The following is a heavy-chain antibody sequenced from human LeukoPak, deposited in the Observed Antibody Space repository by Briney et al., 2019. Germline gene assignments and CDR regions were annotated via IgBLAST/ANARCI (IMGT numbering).Heavy chain of an antibody. CDR2: IIPILGIA. V-gene: IGHV1-69*04. CDR3: ARAAGSGSP. Sequence: SVKVSCKASGYTFTSYYMHWVRQAPGQGLEWMGRIIPILGIANYAQKFQGRVTITADKSTSTAYMELSSLRSEDTAVYYCARAAGSGSPWGQGTLVTVSS. J-gene: IGHJ4*02. D-gene: IGHD3-10*01. CDR1: GYTFTSYY.